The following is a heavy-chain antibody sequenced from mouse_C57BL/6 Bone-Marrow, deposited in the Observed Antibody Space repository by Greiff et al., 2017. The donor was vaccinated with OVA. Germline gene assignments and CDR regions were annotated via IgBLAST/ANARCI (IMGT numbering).Heavy chain of an antibody. CDR3: AREIPYYYGSSSDY. V-gene: IGHV1-59*01. CDR2: IDPSDSYT. Sequence: QVQLKQPGAELVRPGTSVKLSCKASGYTFTSYWMHWVKQRPGQGLEWIGVIDPSDSYTNYNQKFKGKATLTVDTSSSTAYMQLSSLTSEDSAVYYCAREIPYYYGSSSDYWGQGTTLTVSS. D-gene: IGHD1-1*01. CDR1: GYTFTSYW. J-gene: IGHJ2*01.